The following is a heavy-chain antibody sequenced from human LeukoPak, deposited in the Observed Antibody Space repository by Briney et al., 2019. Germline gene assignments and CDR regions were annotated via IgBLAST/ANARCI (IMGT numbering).Heavy chain of an antibody. V-gene: IGHV3-33*08. D-gene: IGHD4-11*01. J-gene: IGHJ6*02. Sequence: PGGSLRLSCAASGFTFSSYGMHWVRQAPGKGLEWVAVIWYDGSNKYYADSVKGRFTISRDNSKNTLYLQMSSLRAEDTAVYYCAREDTTAGYYYYGMDVWGQGTTVTVSS. CDR1: GFTFSSYG. CDR2: IWYDGSNK. CDR3: AREDTTAGYYYYGMDV.